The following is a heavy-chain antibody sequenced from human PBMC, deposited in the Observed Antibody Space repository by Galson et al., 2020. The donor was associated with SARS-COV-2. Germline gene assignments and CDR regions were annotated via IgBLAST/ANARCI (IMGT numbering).Heavy chain of an antibody. CDR1: GFTVNSYG. V-gene: IGHV3-30*18. J-gene: IGHJ3*02. CDR3: AKAVSGWDLLRPFDI. CDR2: ISDGGTNK. Sequence: PGGSLRLSCAASGFTVNSYGMHWVRQAPGKGLEWVAVISDGGTNKYYADSVKGRFTISRDNSRNTLYLQMNSLRAEDTAVYYCAKAVSGWDLLRPFDIWGQGTMVTVSS. D-gene: IGHD1-26*01.